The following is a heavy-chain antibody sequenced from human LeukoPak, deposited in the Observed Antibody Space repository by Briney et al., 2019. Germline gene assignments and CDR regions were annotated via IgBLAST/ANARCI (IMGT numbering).Heavy chain of an antibody. D-gene: IGHD3-10*01. V-gene: IGHV3-7*01. CDR2: IKQDGSEK. J-gene: IGHJ4*02. CDR3: ARARGYFDY. Sequence: GGSLRLSCAASGFTFSSYAMSWVRQAPGKGLEWVANIKQDGSEKYYVDSVKGRFTISRDNAKDSLFLQMNSLRAEDTAMYYCARARGYFDYWGQGTLVTVSS. CDR1: GFTFSSYA.